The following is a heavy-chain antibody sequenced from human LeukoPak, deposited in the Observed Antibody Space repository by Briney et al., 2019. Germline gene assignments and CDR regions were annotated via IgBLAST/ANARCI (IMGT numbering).Heavy chain of an antibody. CDR2: IYHSGST. J-gene: IGHJ3*02. CDR1: GGSISSSSYY. D-gene: IGHD3-22*01. CDR3: ARDYYDSSGYYYFGAFDI. Sequence: SETLSLTCTVSGGSISSSSYYWGWIRQPPGKGLEWIGYIYHSGSTYYNPSLKSRVTISVDRSKNQFSLKLSSVTAADTAVYYCARDYYDSSGYYYFGAFDIWGQGTMVTVSS. V-gene: IGHV4-39*07.